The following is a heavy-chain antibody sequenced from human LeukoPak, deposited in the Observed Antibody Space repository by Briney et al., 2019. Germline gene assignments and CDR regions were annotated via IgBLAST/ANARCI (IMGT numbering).Heavy chain of an antibody. D-gene: IGHD6-13*01. CDR3: AKVSGDSSSWYWFDP. Sequence: GGSLRLSCAASGFTFSSYGMHWVRQAPGKGLEWVAVIWYDGSNKYYADSVMGRFTISRDNSKNTLYLQMNSLRAEDTAVYYCAKVSGDSSSWYWFDPWGQGTLVTVSS. CDR2: IWYDGSNK. CDR1: GFTFSSYG. J-gene: IGHJ5*02. V-gene: IGHV3-33*06.